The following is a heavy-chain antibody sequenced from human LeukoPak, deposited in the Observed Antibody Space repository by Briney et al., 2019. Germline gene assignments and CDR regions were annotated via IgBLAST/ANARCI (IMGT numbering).Heavy chain of an antibody. CDR2: IKQDGSEK. CDR1: GFTFSSYW. J-gene: IGHJ2*01. Sequence: GGSLRLSCAASGFTFSSYWMSWVRQAPGKGLEWVANIKQDGSEKYYVDSVKGRFTISRDNAKNSLYLQMNSLRAEDTAVYYCAREVVVVPAADWYFDLWGRGTLVTVSS. D-gene: IGHD2-2*01. CDR3: AREVVVVPAADWYFDL. V-gene: IGHV3-7*01.